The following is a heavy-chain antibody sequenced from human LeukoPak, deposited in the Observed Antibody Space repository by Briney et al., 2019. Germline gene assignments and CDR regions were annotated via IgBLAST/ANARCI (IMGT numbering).Heavy chain of an antibody. V-gene: IGHV4-34*01. CDR2: INHVGST. D-gene: IGHD1-26*01. Sequence: SETLSLTCAIYGGSFSSYYWSWIRQSPTKGLEWIGEINHVGSTNNNPSLKSRLTISVDTSKNQFSLRLTSVTAADTAVYYCARRYSGSYRGTHYHSGLDVWGQGTSVTVSS. CDR3: ARRYSGSYRGTHYHSGLDV. CDR1: GGSFSSYY. J-gene: IGHJ6*02.